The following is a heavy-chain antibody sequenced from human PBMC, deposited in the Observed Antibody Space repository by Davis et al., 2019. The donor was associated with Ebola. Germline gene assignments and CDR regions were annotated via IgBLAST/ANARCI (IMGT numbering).Heavy chain of an antibody. V-gene: IGHV1-46*01. CDR2: INPSGGST. D-gene: IGHD2-21*01. J-gene: IGHJ6*02. CDR1: GYTFTGYY. CDR3: ARDGGCGGDCGYYYGMDV. Sequence: ASVTVSCKASGYTFTGYYMHWVRQAPGQGLEWMGIINPSGGSTSYAQKFQGRVTMTRDTSTSTVYMELSSLRSEDTAVYYCARDGGCGGDCGYYYGMDVWGQGTMVTVSS.